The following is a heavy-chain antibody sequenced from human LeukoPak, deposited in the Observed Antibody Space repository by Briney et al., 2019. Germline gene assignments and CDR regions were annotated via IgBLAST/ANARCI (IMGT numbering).Heavy chain of an antibody. D-gene: IGHD3-10*01. CDR3: ARHSFHYYGSGSPFDY. V-gene: IGHV4-39*01. J-gene: IGHJ4*02. Sequence: PSETLSLTCTVSGGSISSSSYYWGWIRQPPGKGLEWTGSIYYSGSTYYNPSLKSRVTISVDTSKNQFSLKLSSVTAADTAVYYCARHSFHYYGSGSPFDYWGQGTLVTVSS. CDR2: IYYSGST. CDR1: GGSISSSSYY.